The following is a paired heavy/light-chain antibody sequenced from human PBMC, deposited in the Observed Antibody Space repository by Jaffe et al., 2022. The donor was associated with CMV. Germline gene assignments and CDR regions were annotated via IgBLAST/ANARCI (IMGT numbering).Light chain of an antibody. J-gene: IGLJ1*01. CDR2: DVS. CDR1: SSDVGGYNY. V-gene: IGLV2-11*01. Sequence: QSALTQPRSVSGSPGQSVTISCTGTSSDVGGYNYVSWYQQHPGKAPKLMIYDVSKRPSGVPDRFSGSKSGNTASLTISGLQAEDEADYYCCSYAGSYTPFGTGTKVTVL. CDR3: CSYAGSYTP.
Heavy chain of an antibody. J-gene: IGHJ4*02. V-gene: IGHV3-11*01. CDR1: GFTFSDYY. CDR3: ARDFDGSYYFDY. Sequence: QVQLVESGGGLVKPGGSLRLSCAASGFTFSDYYMSWIRQAPGKGLEWVSYISSSGSTIYYADSVKGRFTISRDNAKNSLYLQMNSLRAEDTAVYYCARDFDGSYYFDYWGQGTLVTVSS. CDR2: ISSSGSTI. D-gene: IGHD1-26*01.